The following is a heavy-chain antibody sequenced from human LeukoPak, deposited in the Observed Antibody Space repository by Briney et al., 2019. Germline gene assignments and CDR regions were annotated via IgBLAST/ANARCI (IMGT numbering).Heavy chain of an antibody. D-gene: IGHD4-17*01. CDR3: ASYYGDINGH. Sequence: GGSLRLSCAVSGFTVSGNYMTWIRQAPGKGLEWVSYISSSGNTIYYGDSVKGRFTISRDNAKNSLYLQMNSLRAEDTAVYYCASYYGDINGHWGQGTLVTVSS. CDR1: GFTVSGNY. J-gene: IGHJ4*02. V-gene: IGHV3-11*04. CDR2: ISSSGNTI.